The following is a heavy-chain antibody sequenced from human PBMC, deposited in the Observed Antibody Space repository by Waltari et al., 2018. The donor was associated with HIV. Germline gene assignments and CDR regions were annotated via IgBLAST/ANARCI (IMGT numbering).Heavy chain of an antibody. CDR1: GFTFDYYA. CDR2: ISWNSVRI. Sequence: EAELVGCVGGLVQPGGSIRLSCGVSGFTFDYYAMHWFRQAPWKGLEWVSSISWNSVRITYADSVRGRFTVSRDNAKNYLYLQMNSLRPDDTAFYYCARGPMYNWFDPWGQGSLVTVSS. CDR3: ARGPMYNWFDP. V-gene: IGHV3-9*01. D-gene: IGHD3-10*01. J-gene: IGHJ5*02.